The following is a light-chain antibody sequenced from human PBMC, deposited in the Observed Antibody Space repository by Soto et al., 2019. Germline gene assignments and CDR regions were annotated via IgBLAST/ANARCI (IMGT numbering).Light chain of an antibody. CDR2: GAS. CDR1: QSVSSGY. CDR3: QLFGSPYT. J-gene: IGKJ2*01. Sequence: EIVLTQSPGTLSLSPGERATLSCRASQSVSSGYLPWNQQRPGQAPRLLIYGASSRATGIPDRFSGSGAGTDFTLAIRRVEREVFGVHYCQLFGSPYTFAQGTRLELK. V-gene: IGKV3-20*01.